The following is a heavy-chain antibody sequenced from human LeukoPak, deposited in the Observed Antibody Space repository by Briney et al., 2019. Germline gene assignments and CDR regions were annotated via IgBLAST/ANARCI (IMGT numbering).Heavy chain of an antibody. J-gene: IGHJ4*02. V-gene: IGHV3-53*01. CDR3: AKGAGRWELLEYYFDY. D-gene: IGHD1-26*01. CDR1: GFTVSSTY. Sequence: GGSLRLSCAASGFTVSSTYVSWVRQAPGKGLEWVSVLYSGGTTYYADSVKGRFTISRENSKNTLYLQMNSLRAEDTAVYYCAKGAGRWELLEYYFDYWGQGTLVTVSS. CDR2: LYSGGTT.